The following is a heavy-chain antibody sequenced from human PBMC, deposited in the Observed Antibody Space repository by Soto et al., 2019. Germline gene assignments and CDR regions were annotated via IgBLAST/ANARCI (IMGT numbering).Heavy chain of an antibody. Sequence: GGSLRLSCTASGFTFGDYAMSWFRQAPGKGLEWVGFIRSKAYGGTTEYAASVKGRFTISRDDSKSIAYLQMNSLKTEDTAVYYCTRDTGITGTTAMFYWFDPWGQGTLVTVSS. CDR3: TRDTGITGTTAMFYWFDP. CDR2: IRSKAYGGTT. J-gene: IGHJ5*02. CDR1: GFTFGDYA. D-gene: IGHD1-7*01. V-gene: IGHV3-49*03.